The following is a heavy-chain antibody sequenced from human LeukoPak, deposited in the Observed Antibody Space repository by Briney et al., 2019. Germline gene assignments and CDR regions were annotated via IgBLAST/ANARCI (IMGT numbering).Heavy chain of an antibody. D-gene: IGHD3-22*01. CDR3: ATDYYDSSGYYYGGTD. CDR2: IIPIFGTA. Sequence: SVKVSCKASGGTFSSYAISWVRQAPGQGLEWMGGIIPIFGTANYAQKFQGRVTITADKSTSTAYMELSSLRSEDTAVYYCATDYYDSSGYYYGGTDWGQGTLVTVSS. V-gene: IGHV1-69*06. CDR1: GGTFSSYA. J-gene: IGHJ4*02.